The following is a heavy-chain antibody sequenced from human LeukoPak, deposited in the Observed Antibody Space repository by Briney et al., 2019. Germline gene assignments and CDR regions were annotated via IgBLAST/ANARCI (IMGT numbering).Heavy chain of an antibody. CDR3: ARSSGWSFFDC. CDR1: GGSISSYY. J-gene: IGHJ4*02. V-gene: IGHV4-59*01. CDR2: INYSGNT. D-gene: IGHD6-19*01. Sequence: SETLSLTCTVSGGSISSYYWSWIRQTPAKGLEWIGGINYSGNTDYSPSLKSRLTISVDTSKNQFSLRLRSVTAADTAVYYCARSSGWSFFDCWGQGSLVTVSS.